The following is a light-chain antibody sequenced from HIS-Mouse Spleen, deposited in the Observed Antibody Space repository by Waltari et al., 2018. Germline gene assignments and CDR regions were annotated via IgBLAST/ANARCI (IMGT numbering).Light chain of an antibody. J-gene: IGLJ2*01. CDR3: SSYTSSSFNVV. Sequence: QSALTQPASVSGSPGQSITISCTGTSSDVGGYNYVSWYQQHPGKAPKFMIYDVSNRPSVVSNRFAGSKSGNTASLTISGLQAEDEADYYCSSYTSSSFNVVFGGGTKLTVL. CDR1: SSDVGGYNY. CDR2: DVS. V-gene: IGLV2-14*03.